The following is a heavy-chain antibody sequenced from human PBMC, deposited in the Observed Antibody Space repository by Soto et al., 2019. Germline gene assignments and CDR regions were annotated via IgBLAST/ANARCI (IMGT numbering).Heavy chain of an antibody. CDR2: ISTGGTT. Sequence: EVQLVESGGGLIQPGGSLRLSCAASGFTVSRNYMSWVRQAPGKGLELVSLISTGGTTFYADSVNGRFTISTDNSKNTLYLQMNNLRVEDTAMYYCAGPDSSSWSTNHYYFYAMGVWGQGTTVTVSS. CDR3: AGPDSSSWSTNHYYFYAMGV. V-gene: IGHV3-53*01. J-gene: IGHJ6*02. D-gene: IGHD6-13*01. CDR1: GFTVSRNY.